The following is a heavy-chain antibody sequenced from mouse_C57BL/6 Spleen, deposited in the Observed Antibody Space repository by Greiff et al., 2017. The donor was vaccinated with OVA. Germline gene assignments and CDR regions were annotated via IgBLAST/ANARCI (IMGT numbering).Heavy chain of an antibody. Sequence: QVQLQQSGAELVRPGPSVKVSCKASGYAFTNYLIEWVKQRPGQGLEWIGVINPGSGGTNYNEKFKGKATLTADKSSSTAYMQLSSLTSEDSAVYFCARTGYYSNPYYYAMDYWGQGTSVTVSS. D-gene: IGHD2-5*01. V-gene: IGHV1-54*01. CDR3: ARTGYYSNPYYYAMDY. CDR2: INPGSGGT. J-gene: IGHJ4*01. CDR1: GYAFTNYL.